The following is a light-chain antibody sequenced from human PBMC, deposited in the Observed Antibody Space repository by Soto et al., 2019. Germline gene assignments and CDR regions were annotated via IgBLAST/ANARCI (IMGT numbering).Light chain of an antibody. Sequence: EIVLTQSPVIVSLSPGERATLSCRASQTVDNFLAWYQLKPGKAPRLLIYDATKRASGIPVRFTGSRSGTDFILTISNIEAEDVAIYYCQQRKKWPPITVGPGTRLEIK. V-gene: IGKV3-11*01. J-gene: IGKJ5*01. CDR2: DAT. CDR1: QTVDNF. CDR3: QQRKKWPPIT.